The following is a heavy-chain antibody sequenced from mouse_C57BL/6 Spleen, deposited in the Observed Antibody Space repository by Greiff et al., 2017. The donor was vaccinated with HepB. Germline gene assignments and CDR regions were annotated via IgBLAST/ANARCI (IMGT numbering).Heavy chain of an antibody. Sequence: EVMLVESGGGLVQPGESLKLSCESNEYEFPSHDMSWVRKTPEKRLELVAAINSDGGSTYYPDTMERRFIIARDNTKKTLYLQMSSLRAEDTALYYCARQEGNYGYFDVWGTGTTVTVSS. CDR2: INSDGGST. CDR3: ARQEGNYGYFDV. D-gene: IGHD2-1*01. CDR1: EYEFPSHD. J-gene: IGHJ1*03. V-gene: IGHV5-2*01.